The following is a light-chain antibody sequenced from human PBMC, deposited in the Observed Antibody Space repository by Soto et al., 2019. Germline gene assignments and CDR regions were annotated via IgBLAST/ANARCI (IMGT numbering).Light chain of an antibody. CDR2: EGT. Sequence: QSALTQPASVSGSPGQSITISCTGTSSDVGSYTLVSWYQQNPGKAPKLIIYEGTKRPSGVSNRFSGSKSGNTASLTISGLQAEDEADYFCKSYAGSNPYVFGSGTKVTVL. CDR1: SSDVGSYTL. V-gene: IGLV2-23*01. J-gene: IGLJ1*01. CDR3: KSYAGSNPYV.